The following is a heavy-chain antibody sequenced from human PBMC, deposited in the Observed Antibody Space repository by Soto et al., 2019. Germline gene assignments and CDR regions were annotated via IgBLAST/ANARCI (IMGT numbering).Heavy chain of an antibody. D-gene: IGHD3-22*01. CDR2: IIPMFGKA. Sequence: ASVKVSCTASGGTFSRYAISWVRQAPGQGLEWMGGIIPMFGKANYAQKFQGRVTITADESTSTGYMELRSLISEDTAVYYCARDGTPYDTSVYYYLYRGQGPLVPIS. CDR3: ARDGTPYDTSVYYYLY. V-gene: IGHV1-69*13. J-gene: IGHJ4*02. CDR1: GGTFSRYA.